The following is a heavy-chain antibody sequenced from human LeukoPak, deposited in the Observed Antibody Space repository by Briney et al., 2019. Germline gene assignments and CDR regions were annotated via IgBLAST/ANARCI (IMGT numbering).Heavy chain of an antibody. Sequence: GGSLRLSCVASGFPFSSYWMTWVRQAPGKGLEWVVNIKQDGSKKSYVDSVRGRFTISRDNAKNSLYLQMNSLRAEDTAIYYCTRVGYIDEGIDYWGQGTLVTVSS. D-gene: IGHD5-24*01. CDR3: TRVGYIDEGIDY. J-gene: IGHJ4*02. V-gene: IGHV3-7*04. CDR2: IKQDGSKK. CDR1: GFPFSSYW.